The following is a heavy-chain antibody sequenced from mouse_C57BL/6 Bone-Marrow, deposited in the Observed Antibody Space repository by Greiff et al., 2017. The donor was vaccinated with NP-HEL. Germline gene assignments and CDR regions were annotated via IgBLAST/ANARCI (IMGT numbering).Heavy chain of an antibody. Sequence: EVKLVESGGDLVKPGGSLKLSCAASGFTFSSYGMSWVRQTPDKRLEWVATISSGGSYTYYPDSVKGRFTISRDNAKNTLYLQMSSLKSEDTAMYYCARHRGDSNYVHWYFDVWGTGTTVTVSS. CDR2: ISSGGSYT. J-gene: IGHJ1*03. CDR3: ARHRGDSNYVHWYFDV. CDR1: GFTFSSYG. V-gene: IGHV5-6*01. D-gene: IGHD2-5*01.